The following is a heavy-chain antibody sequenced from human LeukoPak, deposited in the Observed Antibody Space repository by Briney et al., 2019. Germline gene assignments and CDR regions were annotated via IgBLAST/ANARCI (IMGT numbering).Heavy chain of an antibody. CDR2: ISSSGDIT. D-gene: IGHD6-19*01. CDR3: ARETVAGTFDY. V-gene: IGHV3-11*01. CDR1: GFTFSDYY. Sequence: GRSLRLSCAASGFTFSDYYISWIRQAPGKGLEWVSDISSSGDITSYADSVKGRFTISRDNAKKSLHLQMNSLRAADSAVYYCARETVAGTFDYWGQGTQVTDSS. J-gene: IGHJ4*02.